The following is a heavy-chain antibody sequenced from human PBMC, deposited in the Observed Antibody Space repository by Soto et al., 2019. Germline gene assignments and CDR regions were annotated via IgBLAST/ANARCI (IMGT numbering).Heavy chain of an antibody. CDR2: INAGNGNT. V-gene: IGHV1-3*05. D-gene: IGHD6-19*01. Sequence: QAQLVQSGAEEKKPGASVKVSCKASGYTFTGYAMHWVRQAPGQRLEWMGWINAGNGNTKYSQKFQGRVTITRDTSASTAYMDLSSLRSEDTAVYYCARAVAVPADFDFWGQGTLVTVSS. J-gene: IGHJ4*02. CDR3: ARAVAVPADFDF. CDR1: GYTFTGYA.